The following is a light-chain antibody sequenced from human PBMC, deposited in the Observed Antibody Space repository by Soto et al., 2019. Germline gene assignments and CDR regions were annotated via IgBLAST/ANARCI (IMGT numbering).Light chain of an antibody. CDR2: AAS. V-gene: IGKV1-39*01. Sequence: DIQLTQSPSFLSASVGDRDTITCRASQGISSYLAWYHQKPAKGPKILIYAASTLQSGVPSRFSGSGSGTDFTLTISSLQPEDFATYYCQQSYSTLITFGQGTRLEIK. CDR1: QGISSY. CDR3: QQSYSTLIT. J-gene: IGKJ5*01.